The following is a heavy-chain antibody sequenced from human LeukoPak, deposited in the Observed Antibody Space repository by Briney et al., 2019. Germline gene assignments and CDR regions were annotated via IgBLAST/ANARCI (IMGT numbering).Heavy chain of an antibody. D-gene: IGHD3-9*01. CDR3: ARGSVYYDILTGYYSY. V-gene: IGHV3-7*03. CDR1: GFTFSSYW. Sequence: LPGGSLRLSCAASGFTFSSYWMSWVRQAPGKELEWVANIKQDGSEKYYVDSVKGRFTISRDNAKNSLYLQMNSLRAEDTAVYYCARGSVYYDILTGYYSYWGQGTLVTVSS. J-gene: IGHJ4*02. CDR2: IKQDGSEK.